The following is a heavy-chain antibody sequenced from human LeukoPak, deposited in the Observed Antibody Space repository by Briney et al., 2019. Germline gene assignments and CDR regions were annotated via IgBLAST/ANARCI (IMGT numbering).Heavy chain of an antibody. CDR2: FDPEDGET. CDR3: ATDRPEGAVAGTPVC. J-gene: IGHJ4*02. D-gene: IGHD6-19*01. CDR1: GYTLTELS. V-gene: IGHV1-24*01. Sequence: ASVKVSCKVSGYTLTELSMHWVRQAPGKGLEWMGGFDPEDGETIYAQKLQGRVTMTEDTSTDTAYMELSSLRSEYTAVYYCATDRPEGAVAGTPVCWGQGTLVTVSS.